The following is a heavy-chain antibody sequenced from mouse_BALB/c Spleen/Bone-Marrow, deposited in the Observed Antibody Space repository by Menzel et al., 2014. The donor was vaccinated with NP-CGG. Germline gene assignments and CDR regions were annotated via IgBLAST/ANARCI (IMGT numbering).Heavy chain of an antibody. J-gene: IGHJ2*01. CDR3: GSTAGTKYDYMAY. Sequence: QVHVKQSGPELVRPGVSVKISCKASGYTFTENAMHWVKQSHAKSLEWIGVISTYSGNTNYNQKFKSKATMTVDKSSSTAYMELGRLTSEDAAIYYFGSTAGTKYDYMAYWGQGTTLTGSS. D-gene: IGHD1-2*01. V-gene: IGHV1-67*01. CDR2: ISTYSGNT. CDR1: GYTFTENA.